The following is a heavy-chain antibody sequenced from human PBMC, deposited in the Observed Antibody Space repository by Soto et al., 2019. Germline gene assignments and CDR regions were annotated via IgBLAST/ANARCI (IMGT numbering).Heavy chain of an antibody. D-gene: IGHD1-7*01. J-gene: IGHJ5*02. V-gene: IGHV1-69*06. CDR3: ARDITGTNIWFDP. CDR1: GDTFTSHT. Sequence: VQLVQSGAEVKKPGSSVRVSCETSGDTFTSHTVNWLRQAPGQGLEWMGGIIPVFGSPNYAEKFQGRLTIAADTSTNTAYMELRRLTSEDTAVYFCARDITGTNIWFDPWGQGTLVTVSS. CDR2: IIPVFGSP.